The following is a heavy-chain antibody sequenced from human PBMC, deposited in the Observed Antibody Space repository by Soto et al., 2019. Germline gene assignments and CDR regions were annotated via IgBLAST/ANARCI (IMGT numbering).Heavy chain of an antibody. CDR2: ISGSGGST. J-gene: IGHJ6*02. CDR3: AKGYDLGGYSRMDV. Sequence: EAQLLESGGGLEQPGGSLRLSCAASGFTFSSYAMSWVRQAPGTGLEWGSGISGSGGSTYYADSVKGRFTISRDNSKNTLYLQMTSLRAEDTAVYSCAKGYDLGGYSRMDVWGQGTTVTVSS. CDR1: GFTFSSYA. D-gene: IGHD5-18*01. V-gene: IGHV3-23*01.